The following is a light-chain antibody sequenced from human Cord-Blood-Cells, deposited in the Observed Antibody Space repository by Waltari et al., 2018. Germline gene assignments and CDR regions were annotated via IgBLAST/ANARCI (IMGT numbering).Light chain of an antibody. J-gene: IGKJ4*01. CDR1: QSVNSY. CDR3: QQRSNWPPLT. CDR2: DAS. V-gene: IGKV3-11*01. Sequence: EIVLTQSPATLSLSPGERATLSCRASQSVNSYLAWYQQKPGQAPRLRIYDASNRATGIPARFSGSGSGTDFTLTISSLEPEDFAVYYCQQRSNWPPLTFGGGTKVEIK.